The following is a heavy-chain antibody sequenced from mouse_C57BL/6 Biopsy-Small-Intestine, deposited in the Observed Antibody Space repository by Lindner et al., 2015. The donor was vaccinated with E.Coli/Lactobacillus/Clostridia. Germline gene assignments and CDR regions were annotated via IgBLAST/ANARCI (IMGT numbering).Heavy chain of an antibody. D-gene: IGHD1-1*01. Sequence: VQLQESGAELVKPGASVKISCKASGYAFSNYWMNWVKQRPGKGLEWIGQIYPGDGDTNYNGKVKGKATLTADKSSSTAYMQLSSLTSEDSAVYFCARGYYGSSYGAMDYWGQGTSVTVSS. CDR2: IYPGDGDT. CDR1: GYAFSNYW. CDR3: ARGYYGSSYGAMDY. J-gene: IGHJ4*01. V-gene: IGHV1-80*01.